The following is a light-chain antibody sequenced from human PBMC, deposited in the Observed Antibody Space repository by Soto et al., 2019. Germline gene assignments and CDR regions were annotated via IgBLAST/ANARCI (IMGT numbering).Light chain of an antibody. CDR1: SSDVGAYNY. Sequence: QSALTQPASVSEFPGQSVTNSCIGTSSDVGAYNYVSWYQQHPGKAPKLIIFDVNHRPSGISNRFSGSKSGNTASLTVSGLQADDEADYYCSSFTVMNTQVFGGGTKLTVL. CDR3: SSFTVMNTQV. CDR2: DVN. J-gene: IGLJ2*01. V-gene: IGLV2-14*03.